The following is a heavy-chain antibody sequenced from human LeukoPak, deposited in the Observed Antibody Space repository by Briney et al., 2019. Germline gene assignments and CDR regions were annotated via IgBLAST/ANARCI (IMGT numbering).Heavy chain of an antibody. CDR3: ARAPTPGYCSGGSCYSSDY. V-gene: IGHV3-23*01. CDR1: GFTFSSYA. CDR2: ISGSGGST. Sequence: GGSLRISCTASGFTFSSYAMSWVRQAPGKGLEWVSDISGSGGSTYYADSVKGRFTISRDNSMNTLYLQMNSLRAEDTAVYYCARAPTPGYCSGGSCYSSDYWGQGTLVTVSS. D-gene: IGHD2-15*01. J-gene: IGHJ4*02.